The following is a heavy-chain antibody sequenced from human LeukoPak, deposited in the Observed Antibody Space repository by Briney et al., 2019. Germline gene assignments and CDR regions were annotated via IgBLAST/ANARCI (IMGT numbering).Heavy chain of an antibody. V-gene: IGHV3-23*01. Sequence: GGSLRLSCAASGFTFSSYAMNWVRQAPGKGLEWVSAISGSGGSTYYADSVKGRFTISRDNSKNTLYLQMNSLRAEDTAVYYCAKAFYYDSSGSIEDWGQGTLVTVSS. CDR2: ISGSGGST. D-gene: IGHD3-22*01. CDR1: GFTFSSYA. CDR3: AKAFYYDSSGSIED. J-gene: IGHJ4*02.